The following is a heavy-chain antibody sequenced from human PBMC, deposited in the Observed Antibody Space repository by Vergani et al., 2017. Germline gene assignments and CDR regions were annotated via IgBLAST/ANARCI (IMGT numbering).Heavy chain of an antibody. Sequence: QVQLQESGPGLVKPSETLSLTCTVSGGSISSYYWSWIRQPPGKGLEWIGYNYYSGSTNYNPSLKSRVTISVDTSKNQFSLKLSSVTAADTAVYYCARGYSYGYRYFDLWGRGTLVTVSS. CDR2: NYYSGST. D-gene: IGHD5-18*01. V-gene: IGHV4-59*01. CDR1: GGSISSYY. CDR3: ARGYSYGYRYFDL. J-gene: IGHJ2*01.